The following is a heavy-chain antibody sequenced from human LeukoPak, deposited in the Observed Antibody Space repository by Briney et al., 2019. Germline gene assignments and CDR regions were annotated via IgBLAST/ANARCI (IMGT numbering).Heavy chain of an antibody. CDR1: GFTFSSYW. CDR3: ARDQVPSRYYFDY. CDR2: IKQDGSEK. V-gene: IGHV3-7*01. J-gene: IGHJ4*02. D-gene: IGHD5-24*01. Sequence: TGGSLRLSCAASGFTFSSYWMSWVRQAPGKGLEWVANIKQDGSEKYYVDSVKGRFTISRDNAKNSLYLQMNSLRAEDTAVYYCARDQVPSRYYFDYWGQGTLVTVSS.